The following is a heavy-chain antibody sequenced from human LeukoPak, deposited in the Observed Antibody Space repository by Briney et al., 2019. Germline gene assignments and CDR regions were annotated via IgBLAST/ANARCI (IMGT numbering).Heavy chain of an antibody. D-gene: IGHD4/OR15-4a*01. Sequence: SETLSLTCTVSGDSISSGGYYWSWIRQPRGKGLEWIGYIYHTGTTYYNPSLKSRVTISVDTSKNQFSLKLSSVTAADTAVYYCARADHGGGPNANPHYYYYYMDVWGKGTTVTVSS. V-gene: IGHV4-30-2*01. CDR1: GDSISSGGYY. CDR3: ARADHGGGPNANPHYYYYYMDV. J-gene: IGHJ6*03. CDR2: IYHTGTT.